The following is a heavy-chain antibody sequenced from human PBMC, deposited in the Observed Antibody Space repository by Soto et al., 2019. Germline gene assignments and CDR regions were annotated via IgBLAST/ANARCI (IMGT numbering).Heavy chain of an antibody. CDR3: ARLAPEIEHYYYYYMDV. J-gene: IGHJ6*03. D-gene: IGHD2-21*01. CDR1: GGSFSGYY. V-gene: IGHV4-34*01. Sequence: QVQLQQWGAGLLKPSETLSLTCAVYGGSFSGYYWSWIRQPPGKGLEWIGEINHSGSTNYNPSLKSRVTISVDTSKNQFSLKLSSVTAADTAVYYCARLAPEIEHYYYYYMDVWGKGTTVTVSS. CDR2: INHSGST.